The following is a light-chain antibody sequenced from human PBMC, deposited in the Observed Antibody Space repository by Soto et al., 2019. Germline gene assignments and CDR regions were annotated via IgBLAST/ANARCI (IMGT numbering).Light chain of an antibody. CDR1: RDIGQD. CDR3: LQNYYSFRT. CDR2: GAS. Sequence: AIQLTQSPSSLSASVGDRVTITCRASRDIGQDLAWYQQKPGKAPKLLIFGASFLQSGVPSRFSGSGSGTDFTLTISSLQPEDFATYYCLQNYYSFRTFGQGTTVEIK. V-gene: IGKV1-6*01. J-gene: IGKJ1*01.